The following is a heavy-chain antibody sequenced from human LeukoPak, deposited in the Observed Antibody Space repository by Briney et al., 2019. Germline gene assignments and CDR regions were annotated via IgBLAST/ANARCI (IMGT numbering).Heavy chain of an antibody. Sequence: GGSLRLSCAASGFTFSSYAMSWVRQAPGKGLEWVSAISGSGGSTYYADSVKGRFTISRDNSKNTLYLQMNSLRAEDTAVYYCAKDSNPYDFYHYYYMDVWGKGTTVTVSS. CDR1: GFTFSSYA. J-gene: IGHJ6*03. CDR3: AKDSNPYDFYHYYYMDV. V-gene: IGHV3-23*01. D-gene: IGHD3-3*01. CDR2: ISGSGGST.